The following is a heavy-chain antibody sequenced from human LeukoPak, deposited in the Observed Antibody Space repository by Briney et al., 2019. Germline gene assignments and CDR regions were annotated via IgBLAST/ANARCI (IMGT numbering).Heavy chain of an antibody. CDR2: INHSGST. CDR3: ARGVIRYYYMDV. CDR1: GGSFSGYY. V-gene: IGHV4-34*01. D-gene: IGHD2/OR15-2a*01. Sequence: SETLSLTCGVYGGSFSGYYWSWIRQPPGKGLEWIGEINHSGSTNYNPSLKSRVTISVDTSKNQFSLKLSSVTAADTAVYYCARGVIRYYYMDVWGKGTTVTVSS. J-gene: IGHJ6*03.